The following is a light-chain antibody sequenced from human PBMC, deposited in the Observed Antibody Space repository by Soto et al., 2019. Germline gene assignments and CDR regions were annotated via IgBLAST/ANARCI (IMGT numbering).Light chain of an antibody. V-gene: IGLV3-1*01. Sequence: SYELTQPPSVSVSPGQTASITCSGDKLGDKYACWYQQQPGQSPVLVIYQDSKRPSGIPERFSGSNSGNTATLTISGPQAMDEADYYCQAWDSSTGVSVFGTGTKVTVL. CDR2: QDS. CDR1: KLGDKY. CDR3: QAWDSSTGVSV. J-gene: IGLJ1*01.